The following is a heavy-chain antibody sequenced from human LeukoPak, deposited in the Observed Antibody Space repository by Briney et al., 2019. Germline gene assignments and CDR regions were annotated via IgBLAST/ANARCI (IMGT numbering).Heavy chain of an antibody. V-gene: IGHV4-59*12. CDR3: ARANYYDSSGYYSTLGWFDP. CDR2: IYYSGST. Sequence: SETLSLTCTVSGGSISSYYWSWIRQPPGKGLEWIGYIYYSGSTNYNPSLKSRVTISVDTSKNQFSLKLSSVTAADTAVYYCARANYYDSSGYYSTLGWFDPWGQGTLVTVSS. CDR1: GGSISSYY. D-gene: IGHD3-22*01. J-gene: IGHJ5*02.